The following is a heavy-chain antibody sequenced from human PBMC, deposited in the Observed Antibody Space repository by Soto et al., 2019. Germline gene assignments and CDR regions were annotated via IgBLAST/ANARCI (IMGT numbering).Heavy chain of an antibody. Sequence: PVGALRLSWTSSRFTFSTYTMYLVLENPGKGLEWVAGLSNNGINTDYADSVKGRFTISRDNSMHTLNLQMNSLRAEDTAVYFCAREWSLSVAAPGYWGQGTLVTVSS. CDR1: RFTFSTYT. CDR3: AREWSLSVAAPGY. CDR2: LSNNGINT. J-gene: IGHJ4*02. D-gene: IGHD6-19*01. V-gene: IGHV3-30-3*01.